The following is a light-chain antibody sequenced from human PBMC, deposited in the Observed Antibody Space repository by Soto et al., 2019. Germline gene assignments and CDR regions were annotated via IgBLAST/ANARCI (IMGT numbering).Light chain of an antibody. J-gene: IGLJ2*01. V-gene: IGLV2-11*01. CDR3: CSYVGTPL. CDR1: SGDVDPYNY. Sequence: QSVLTQPPSVSGSPGQSVTISCTGTSGDVDPYNYVSWYQQHPGRAPKLVIYDVNMRPSGVPDRFSGSKSGDTSSLTISGLQAEDEADYYCCSYVGTPLVGGGTKVTV. CDR2: DVN.